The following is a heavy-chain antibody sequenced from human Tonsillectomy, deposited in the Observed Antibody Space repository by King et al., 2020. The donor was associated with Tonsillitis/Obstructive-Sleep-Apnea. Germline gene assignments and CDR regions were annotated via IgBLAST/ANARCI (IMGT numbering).Heavy chain of an antibody. D-gene: IGHD2-15*01. J-gene: IGHJ4*02. CDR1: SGSISSGSHF. CDR3: ARAVPPLRVAY. Sequence: QLQESGPGLVKPSQTLSLTCTVSSGSISSGSHFWSWLRQHPGQGLEWIGYIYYSGSAYYNPSLKSRVSISLDTSKSRFSLNLTSVTAADTAVYYCARAVPPLRVAYWGQGTLVTVSS. CDR2: IYYSGSA. V-gene: IGHV4-31*03.